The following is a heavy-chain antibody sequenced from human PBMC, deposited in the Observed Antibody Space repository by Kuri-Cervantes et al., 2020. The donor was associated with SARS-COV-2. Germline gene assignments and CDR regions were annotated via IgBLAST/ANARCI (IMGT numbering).Heavy chain of an antibody. CDR3: AKDAGSGHFWSGYSGGNWFDP. CDR2: IRYDGSNK. J-gene: IGHJ5*02. Sequence: GESLKISCAASGFTFSSYGMHWVRQTPGKGLEWVAFIRYDGSNKYYADSVKGRFTISRGNSKNTLYLQMNSLRAEDTAVYYCAKDAGSGHFWSGYSGGNWFDPWGQGTLVTVSS. D-gene: IGHD3-3*02. CDR1: GFTFSSYG. V-gene: IGHV3-30*02.